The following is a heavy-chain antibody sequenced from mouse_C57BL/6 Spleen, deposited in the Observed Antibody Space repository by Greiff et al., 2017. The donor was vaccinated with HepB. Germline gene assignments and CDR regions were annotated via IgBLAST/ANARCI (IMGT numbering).Heavy chain of an antibody. CDR1: GYSITSGYG. V-gene: IGHV3-2*02. D-gene: IGHD1-2*01. CDR2: ISYSGST. J-gene: IGHJ2*01. CDR3: ARTARIRY. Sequence: DVKLQESGPGLVKPSQSLSLTCTVTGYSITSGYGWNWIRQFPGNKLEWMGYISYSGSTNYNPSLKSRISITRDPPKNQFFLQLNSVTTEDTATYYCARTARIRYWGQGTTLTVSS.